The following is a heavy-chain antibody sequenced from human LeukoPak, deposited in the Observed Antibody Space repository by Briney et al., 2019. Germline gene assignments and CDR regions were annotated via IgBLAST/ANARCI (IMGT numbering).Heavy chain of an antibody. J-gene: IGHJ4*02. Sequence: GGSLRLSCAASGFTFSIYAMSWVRQAPGKGLEWVSGISDRLDEVYYAGSVKGRFTISRDNPKNTLYLELNSLRVEDTAVYYCAKDFGEYQLLSYDYWGQGTLVTVSS. V-gene: IGHV3-23*01. CDR3: AKDFGEYQLLSYDY. CDR1: GFTFSIYA. D-gene: IGHD2-2*01. CDR2: ISDRLDEV.